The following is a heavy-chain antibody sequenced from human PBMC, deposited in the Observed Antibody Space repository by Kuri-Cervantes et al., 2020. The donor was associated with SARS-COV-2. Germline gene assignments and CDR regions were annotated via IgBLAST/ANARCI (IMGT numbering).Heavy chain of an antibody. V-gene: IGHV1-2*02. Sequence: ASVKVSCKASGYTFSDYYMHWVRQAPGQGLEWMGWINPHSGGTNYAQKFQDRITMTRDTSISTAYMELTRLRSDDTAVYYCARGYCSSTSRHYYYYYMDVWGKGTTVTVSS. CDR1: GYTFSDYY. CDR2: INPHSGGT. CDR3: ARGYCSSTSRHYYYYYMDV. J-gene: IGHJ6*03. D-gene: IGHD2-2*01.